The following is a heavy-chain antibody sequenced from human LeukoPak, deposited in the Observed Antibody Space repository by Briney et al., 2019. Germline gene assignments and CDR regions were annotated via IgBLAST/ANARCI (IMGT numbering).Heavy chain of an antibody. Sequence: PSETLSLTCAVYGGSFSGYYWSWIRQPPGKGLEWIGEIYHSGSTNYNPSLKSRVTISVDKSKNQFSLKLSSVTAADTAVYYCARDLRDYYGSGSPHLGYWGQGTLVTVSS. J-gene: IGHJ4*02. D-gene: IGHD3-10*01. V-gene: IGHV4-34*01. CDR1: GGSFSGYY. CDR2: IYHSGST. CDR3: ARDLRDYYGSGSPHLGY.